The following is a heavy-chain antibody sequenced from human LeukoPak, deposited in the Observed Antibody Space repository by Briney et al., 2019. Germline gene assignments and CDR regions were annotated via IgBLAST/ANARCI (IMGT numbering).Heavy chain of an antibody. CDR1: GFTFSSYA. J-gene: IGHJ4*02. CDR2: ISGSGGRT. Sequence: GGSLRLSCAASGFTFSSYAMSWVRQAPGRGLEWVSAISGSGGRTYYADSVKGGFTISRDNSKNTLYLQMTSLRAEDTAVYYCATIPESYDFCSGCGFDYWGQGTLVTVSS. CDR3: ATIPESYDFCSGCGFDY. D-gene: IGHD3-3*01. V-gene: IGHV3-23*01.